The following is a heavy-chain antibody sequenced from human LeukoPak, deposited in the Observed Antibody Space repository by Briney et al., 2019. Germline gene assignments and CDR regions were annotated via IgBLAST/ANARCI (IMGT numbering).Heavy chain of an antibody. Sequence: GSLRLSCAASGFTLNNYAMHWVRQAPGKGLEWVAVMWNDGITGKYADSVRGRFSVSRDNSKKTVYLQMDSLRVDDTSVYYCARDGSGWSSDYWGQGTLVTVSS. J-gene: IGHJ4*02. V-gene: IGHV3-33*08. D-gene: IGHD6-19*01. CDR2: MWNDGITG. CDR1: GFTLNNYA. CDR3: ARDGSGWSSDY.